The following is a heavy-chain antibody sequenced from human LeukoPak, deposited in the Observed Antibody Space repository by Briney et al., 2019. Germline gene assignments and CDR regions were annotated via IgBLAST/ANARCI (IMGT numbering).Heavy chain of an antibody. CDR1: GGTFSSYA. CDR3: ARGPEGRITIFGVVIYNWFDP. CDR2: IIPIFGTA. V-gene: IGHV1-69*13. Sequence: SVKVSCKASGGTFSSYAISWVRQAPGQGLEWMGGIIPIFGTANYAQKFQGRVTITADESTSTAYMELSSLRSEDTAVYYCARGPEGRITIFGVVIYNWFDPWGQGTLVTVSS. D-gene: IGHD3-3*01. J-gene: IGHJ5*02.